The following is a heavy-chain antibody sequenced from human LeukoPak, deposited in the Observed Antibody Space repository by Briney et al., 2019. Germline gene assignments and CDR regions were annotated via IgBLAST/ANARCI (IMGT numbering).Heavy chain of an antibody. CDR2: IRYDGSNK. CDR3: AKDPLGGPDY. Sequence: SCKASGYTFTSYAMHWVRQAPGKGLEWVAFIRYDGSNKYYADSVKGRFTISRDNSKNTLYLQMNSLRAEDTAVYYCAKDPLGGPDYWGQGTLVTVSS. D-gene: IGHD3-16*01. J-gene: IGHJ4*02. CDR1: GYTFTSYA. V-gene: IGHV3-30*02.